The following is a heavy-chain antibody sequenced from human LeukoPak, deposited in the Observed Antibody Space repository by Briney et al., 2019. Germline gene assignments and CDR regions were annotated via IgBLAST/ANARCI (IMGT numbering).Heavy chain of an antibody. D-gene: IGHD5-24*01. Sequence: SETLSLTCAVDGGSFSGYYWSWIRQPPGKGLEWIGEINHSGSTNYNPSLKSRVTISVDTSKNQCSLKLSSVTAADTAVYYCARGRWLQPDYFDYWGQGTLVTVSS. V-gene: IGHV4-34*01. CDR3: ARGRWLQPDYFDY. J-gene: IGHJ4*02. CDR2: INHSGST. CDR1: GGSFSGYY.